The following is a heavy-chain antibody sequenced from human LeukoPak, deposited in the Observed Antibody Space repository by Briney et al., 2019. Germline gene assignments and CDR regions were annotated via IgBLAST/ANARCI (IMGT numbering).Heavy chain of an antibody. CDR1: GFTYSTFSRSW. J-gene: IGHJ4*02. CDR2: IKEDGSQK. CDR3: ARSWVGATTARHDY. D-gene: IGHD1-26*01. Sequence: GGSLRLSFAASGFTYSTFSRSWMSWVRQAPVKWLEWVANIKEDGSQKCYVDSVKGRFTISRDNAKNSLYLRMNSLRAEDTALYYCARSWVGATTARHDYWGQGALVTVSS. V-gene: IGHV3-7*01.